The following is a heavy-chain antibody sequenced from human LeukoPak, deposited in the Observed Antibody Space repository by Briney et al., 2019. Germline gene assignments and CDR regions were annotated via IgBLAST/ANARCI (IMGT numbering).Heavy chain of an antibody. CDR1: GFTFNNYN. CDR3: ARDYVLGAFDI. D-gene: IGHD3-16*01. CDR2: IYSGGGT. V-gene: IGHV3-66*01. Sequence: GGSLRLSCAASGFTFNNYNMNWVRQAPGKGLEWVSVIYSGGGTYYADSVKGRFTISRDNSKNTLYLQMNSLRAEDTAVYYCARDYVLGAFDIWGQGTMVTVSS. J-gene: IGHJ3*02.